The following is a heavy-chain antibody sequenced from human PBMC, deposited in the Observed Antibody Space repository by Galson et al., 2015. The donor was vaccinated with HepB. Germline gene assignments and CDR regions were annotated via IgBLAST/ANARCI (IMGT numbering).Heavy chain of an antibody. Sequence: SVKVSCKASGYTFTSYDINWVRQATGQGLEWMGWMNPNSGNTGYAQKFQGRVTMTRNTSISTAYMELSSLRSEDTAVYYCASGVLGNQPRVGWGQGTLVTVSS. CDR1: GYTFTSYD. V-gene: IGHV1-8*01. J-gene: IGHJ4*02. CDR3: ASGVLGNQPRVG. CDR2: MNPNSGNT. D-gene: IGHD1-26*01.